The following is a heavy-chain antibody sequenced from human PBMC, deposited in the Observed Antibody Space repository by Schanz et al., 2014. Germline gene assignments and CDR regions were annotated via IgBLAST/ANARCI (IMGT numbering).Heavy chain of an antibody. D-gene: IGHD1-20*01. CDR3: ANNWNLDY. CDR2: IKSDGSST. J-gene: IGHJ4*02. CDR1: GFTFSSYW. Sequence: EVQLVESGGGLVQPGGSLRLSCAASGFTFSSYWMHWVRQVPGKGLVWVSRIKSDGSSTSYADSVKGRFTITRDNAKNTLYLQMNSLRAEDTAVYYCANNWNLDYWGQGTLVTVSS. V-gene: IGHV3-74*02.